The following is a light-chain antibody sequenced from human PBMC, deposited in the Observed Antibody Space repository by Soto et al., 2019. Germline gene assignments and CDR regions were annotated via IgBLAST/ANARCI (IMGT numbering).Light chain of an antibody. Sequence: QSVLTQPPSVSGAPGPRVTISCTGSSSHIGAGYVVHWYQHLPGTAPKLLIYSNINRPSGVPDRFSGSRSDTSASLAITGLQAEDEADYYCQSYDSSLSDSYVFGTGTKVTVL. CDR3: QSYDSSLSDSYV. CDR2: SNI. J-gene: IGLJ1*01. CDR1: SSHIGAGYV. V-gene: IGLV1-40*01.